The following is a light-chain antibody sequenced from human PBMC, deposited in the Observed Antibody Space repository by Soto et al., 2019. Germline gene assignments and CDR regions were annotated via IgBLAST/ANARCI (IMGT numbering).Light chain of an antibody. CDR1: SSDVGGYNY. CDR2: DVS. V-gene: IGLV2-14*01. Sequence: QSVLTQPASVSGSPGQSITISCTGTSSDVGGYNYVSWYQQHPGKAPKLIIYDVSNRPSGVSNRFSGSKSANTASLTISGLQAEDEADYYCSSYTGSSTSVVFGGGTKLTVL. CDR3: SSYTGSSTSVV. J-gene: IGLJ2*01.